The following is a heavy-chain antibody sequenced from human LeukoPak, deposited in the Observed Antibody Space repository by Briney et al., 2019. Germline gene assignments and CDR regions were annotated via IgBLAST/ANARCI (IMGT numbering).Heavy chain of an antibody. D-gene: IGHD5-24*01. Sequence: PGGSLRLSCAASGFTFSNYAISWVRQAPGKGLEWVSSISSSSSYIYYADSVKGRFTISRDNAKNSLYLQMNSLRAEDTAVYYCAKVESYYYYYYMDVWGKGTTVTISS. CDR3: AKVESYYYYYYMDV. V-gene: IGHV3-21*01. J-gene: IGHJ6*03. CDR1: GFTFSNYA. CDR2: ISSSSSYI.